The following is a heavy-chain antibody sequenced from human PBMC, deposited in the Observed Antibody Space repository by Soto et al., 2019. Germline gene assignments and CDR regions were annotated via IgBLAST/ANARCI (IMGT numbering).Heavy chain of an antibody. CDR2: ISDDGSNE. CDR1: EFTFSSYA. CDR3: QADLGGRPRPTTLWGNYPFVPQAALDY. Sequence: GGSLRLSCAASEFTFSSYAMHWVRQAPGKGLEWVAVISDDGSNEYFADSVKGRFSISRDNSKSTRYLQMNSLREEDTAVYYCQADLGGRPRPTTLWGNYPFVPQAALDYWGQGTLVTVSS. D-gene: IGHD3-16*01. V-gene: IGHV3-30-3*01. J-gene: IGHJ4*02.